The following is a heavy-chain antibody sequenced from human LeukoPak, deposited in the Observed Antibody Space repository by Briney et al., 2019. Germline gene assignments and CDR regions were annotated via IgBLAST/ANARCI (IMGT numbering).Heavy chain of an antibody. Sequence: SETLSLTCAVYGGSFSGYYWSWIRQPPGKGLEWIGEINHSGSTNYNPSLKSRVTISVDTSKNQFFLKLSSVTAADTAVYYCARRQYSSGWHWGQGTLVTVSS. CDR1: GGSFSGYY. J-gene: IGHJ4*02. D-gene: IGHD6-19*01. CDR3: ARRQYSSGWH. V-gene: IGHV4-34*01. CDR2: INHSGST.